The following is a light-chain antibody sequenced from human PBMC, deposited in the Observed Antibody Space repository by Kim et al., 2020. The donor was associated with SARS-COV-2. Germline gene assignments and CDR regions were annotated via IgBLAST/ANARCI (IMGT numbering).Light chain of an antibody. CDR2: AAS. CDR3: HQSHTTPQA. Sequence: DIQMTQSPSSLSASVGDRVTITCRASQPIGSHLNWYQQKPGKAPKILIYAASSLQSGVPSRFSGSGSGTDFTLTISSLQPEDFATYWCHQSHTTPQAFGQGTKLEI. V-gene: IGKV1-39*01. CDR1: QPIGSH. J-gene: IGKJ2*01.